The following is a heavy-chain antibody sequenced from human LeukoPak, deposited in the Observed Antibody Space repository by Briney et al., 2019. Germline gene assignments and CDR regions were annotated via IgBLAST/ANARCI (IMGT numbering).Heavy chain of an antibody. CDR3: AREGLGSSWPSSYYYYYMDV. Sequence: PGGSLRLSCAASGFTFSSYAMHWVRQAPGKGLEWVAVISYDGSNKYYADSVKGRFTISRDNSKNTLYLQMNSLRAEDTAVYYCAREGLGSSWPSSYYYYYMDVWGKGTTVTVSS. V-gene: IGHV3-30*04. J-gene: IGHJ6*03. D-gene: IGHD6-13*01. CDR2: ISYDGSNK. CDR1: GFTFSSYA.